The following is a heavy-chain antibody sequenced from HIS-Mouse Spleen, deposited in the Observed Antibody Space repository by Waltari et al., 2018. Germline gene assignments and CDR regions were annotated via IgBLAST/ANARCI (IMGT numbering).Heavy chain of an antibody. CDR1: GGSISSYY. CDR2: YYSGST. CDR3: ARASRDLLLPRYFDL. Sequence: QVQLQESGPGLVKPSETLSLTCTVSGGSISSYYWSWIRQPPGKGLEWIGYYSGSTNYNPALKRRVTISGDTSKNQFSLKLSSVTAADTAVYYCARASRDLLLPRYFDLWGRGTLVTVSS. J-gene: IGHJ2*01. V-gene: IGHV4-59*01.